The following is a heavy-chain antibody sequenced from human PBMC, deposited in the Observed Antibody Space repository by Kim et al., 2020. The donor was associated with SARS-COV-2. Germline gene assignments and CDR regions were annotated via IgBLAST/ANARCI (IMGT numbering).Heavy chain of an antibody. CDR1: GFTFSSYS. J-gene: IGHJ2*01. Sequence: GGSLRLSCAASGFTFSSYSMNWVRQAPGKGLEWVSSISSSSSYIYYADSVKGRFTISRDNAKNSLYLQMNSLRAEDTAVYYCARVRDCGGDCYWYFDLWGRGTLVTVSS. D-gene: IGHD2-21*02. CDR2: ISSSSSYI. V-gene: IGHV3-21*01. CDR3: ARVRDCGGDCYWYFDL.